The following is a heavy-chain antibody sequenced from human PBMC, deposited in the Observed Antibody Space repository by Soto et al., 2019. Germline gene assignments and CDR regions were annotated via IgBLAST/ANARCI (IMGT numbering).Heavy chain of an antibody. V-gene: IGHV1-69*13. CDR1: GGTFSSYA. CDR3: ARENWSMDYDFWSGYYYGMDV. D-gene: IGHD3-3*01. J-gene: IGHJ6*02. CDR2: IIPIFGTA. Sequence: SVKVSCKASGGTFSSYAISWVRQAPGQGLEWMGGIIPIFGTANYAQKFRGRVTITADESTSTAYMELSSLRSEDTAVYYCARENWSMDYDFWSGYYYGMDVWGQGTTVTVSS.